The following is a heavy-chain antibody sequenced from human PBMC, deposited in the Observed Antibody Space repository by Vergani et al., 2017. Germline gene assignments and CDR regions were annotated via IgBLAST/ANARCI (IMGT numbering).Heavy chain of an antibody. CDR1: GFTFSSYA. V-gene: IGHV3-30-3*01. D-gene: IGHD3-10*01. Sequence: QVQLVESGGGVVQPGRSLRLSCAASGFTFSSYAMHWVRQAPGKGLEWVAVISYDGSNKYYADSVKGRFTISRDNSKNTLYLQMNSLRAEDTAVYYCARETTYYYGSGSYEGFVYYYGMDVWGQGP. J-gene: IGHJ6*02. CDR2: ISYDGSNK. CDR3: ARETTYYYGSGSYEGFVYYYGMDV.